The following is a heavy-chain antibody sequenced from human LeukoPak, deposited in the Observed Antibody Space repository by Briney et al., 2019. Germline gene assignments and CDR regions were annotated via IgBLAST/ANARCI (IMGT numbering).Heavy chain of an antibody. Sequence: AGGSLRLSCAASGFTFSSYAMHWVRQAPGRGLEWVAVISYDGSNKYYADSVKGRFTISRDNSKNTLYLQMNSLRAEDTAVYYCARDVPINRWGQGTLVTVSS. CDR3: ARDVPINR. CDR2: ISYDGSNK. CDR1: GFTFSSYA. V-gene: IGHV3-30-3*01. J-gene: IGHJ4*02.